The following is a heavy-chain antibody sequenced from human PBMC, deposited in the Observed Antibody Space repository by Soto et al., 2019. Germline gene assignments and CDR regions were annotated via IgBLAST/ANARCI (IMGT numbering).Heavy chain of an antibody. D-gene: IGHD1-26*01. V-gene: IGHV4-59*01. CDR3: ARGVGSSPPRY. J-gene: IGHJ4*02. CDR2: IYASGSP. Sequence: SETLSLTCTISGGSISVYYWSWVRQPPGHELEWIGYIYASGSPYYNPSLRSRVTISADTSKNQISLKLTSPTAADAAVYYCARGVGSSPPRYWGRGTLVTVSS. CDR1: GGSISVYY.